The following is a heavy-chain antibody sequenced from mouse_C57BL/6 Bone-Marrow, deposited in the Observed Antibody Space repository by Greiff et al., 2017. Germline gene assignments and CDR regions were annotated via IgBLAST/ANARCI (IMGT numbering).Heavy chain of an antibody. Sequence: QVQLKESGAELMKPGASVKLSCKATGYTFTGYWIEWVKQRPGHGLEWIGEILPGSGITNYNEKFKGKATFTADTSSNTAYMQLSSLTTEDSAIYYCARLFPWFAYWGQGTLVTVSA. CDR1: GYTFTGYW. CDR2: ILPGSGIT. V-gene: IGHV1-9*01. J-gene: IGHJ3*01. CDR3: ARLFPWFAY.